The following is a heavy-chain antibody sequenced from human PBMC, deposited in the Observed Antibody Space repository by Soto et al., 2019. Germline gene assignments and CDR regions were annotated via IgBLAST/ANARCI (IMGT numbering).Heavy chain of an antibody. D-gene: IGHD6-13*01. CDR2: IWYDGSNK. J-gene: IGHJ4*02. CDR1: GVTFSSYG. CDR3: ARDPSRRYSSSWYSGYYFDY. Sequence: PGGSLRLACAASGVTFSSYGMHWVRQAPGKGLEWVAVIWYDGSNKYYADSVKGRFTISRDNSKNTLYLQMNSLRAEDTAVYYCARDPSRRYSSSWYSGYYFDYWGQGTLVTVSS. V-gene: IGHV3-33*01.